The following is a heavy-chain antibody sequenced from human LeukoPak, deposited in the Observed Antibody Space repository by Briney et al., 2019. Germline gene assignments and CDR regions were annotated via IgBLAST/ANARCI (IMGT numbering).Heavy chain of an antibody. D-gene: IGHD6-19*01. CDR3: ARRGVAGTIFDYYYGMDV. CDR2: INPSGGST. J-gene: IGHJ6*02. CDR1: GYTFTSYY. V-gene: IGHV1-46*01. Sequence: ASVKVSCKASGYTFTSYYMHWVRQAPGQGLEWMGIINPSGGSTSYAQKFQGRVTMTRDTSTSTVYMELSSLRSEDTAVYYCARRGVAGTIFDYYYGMDVWGQGTTVTVS.